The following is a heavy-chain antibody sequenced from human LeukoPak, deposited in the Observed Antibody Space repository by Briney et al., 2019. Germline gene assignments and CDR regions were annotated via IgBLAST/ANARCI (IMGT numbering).Heavy chain of an antibody. CDR3: ARDHMTTADY. D-gene: IGHD4-17*01. J-gene: IGHJ4*02. CDR2: INPNSGGA. V-gene: IGHV1-2*02. CDR1: GYTFTGYY. Sequence: ASVKVSCKASGYTFTGYYLHWVRQAPGQGLEWMGWINPNSGGANYAQKFQGRVTMTRDTSISTAYMELSRLRSVDTAVYFCARDHMTTADYWGQGTLVTVSS.